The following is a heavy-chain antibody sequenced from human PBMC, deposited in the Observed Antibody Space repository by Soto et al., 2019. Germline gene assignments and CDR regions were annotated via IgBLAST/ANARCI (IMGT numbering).Heavy chain of an antibody. V-gene: IGHV3-53*01. Sequence: EVQLVESGGGLIQPGGSLRLSCAASGFTVSSNSMTWVRQAPGKGLEWVSVIYSGGSTYYADSVKGRFTISRDNPKNTRYLQMNSLRAEDTALYYCARDSRNRNFCDYWGQGTLVTVSS. CDR3: ARDSRNRNFCDY. D-gene: IGHD2-2*01. CDR1: GFTVSSNS. J-gene: IGHJ4*02. CDR2: IYSGGST.